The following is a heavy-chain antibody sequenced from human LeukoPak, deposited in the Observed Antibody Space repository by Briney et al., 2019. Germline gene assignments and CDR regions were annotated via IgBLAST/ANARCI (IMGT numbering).Heavy chain of an antibody. CDR3: ATPAAGPGAEYSQY. CDR2: IDYSSNYI. J-gene: IGHJ1*01. CDR1: GFSFSTYS. V-gene: IGHV3-21*01. D-gene: IGHD6-13*01. Sequence: GGSLRLSCAASGFSFSTYSMNWVRQAPGKGLEWVPSIDYSSNYIYTADSVKGRFTTSRDNAKSSLDLQMNSLKAEDTAVYYCATPAAGPGAEYSQYWGQGTLVIVSS.